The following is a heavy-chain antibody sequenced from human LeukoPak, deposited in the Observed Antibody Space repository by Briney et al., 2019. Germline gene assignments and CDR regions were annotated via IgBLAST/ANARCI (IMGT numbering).Heavy chain of an antibody. D-gene: IGHD6-13*01. J-gene: IGHJ4*02. V-gene: IGHV4-30-2*01. Sequence: PSQTLSLTCAVSGGSISSGGYSWSWIRQPPGKGLEWIGYIYHSGSTYYNPSLKSRVTISVDRSKNQFSLKLSSVTAADTAVCYCARLVAATGNFDYWGQGTLVTVSS. CDR1: GGSISSGGYS. CDR2: IYHSGST. CDR3: ARLVAATGNFDY.